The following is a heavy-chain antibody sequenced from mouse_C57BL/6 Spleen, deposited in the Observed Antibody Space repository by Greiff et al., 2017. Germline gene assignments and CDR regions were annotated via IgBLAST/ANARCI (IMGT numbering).Heavy chain of an antibody. V-gene: IGHV1-64*01. CDR3: ARRGTTVGATDYYAMDY. CDR1: GYTFTSYW. Sequence: QVQLQQPGAELVKPGASVKLSCKASGYTFTSYWMHWVKQRPGQGLEWIGMIHPNSGSTNYNEKFKSKATLTVDKSSSTAYRQLSSLTSEDSAVYYWARRGTTVGATDYYAMDYWGQGTSVTVSS. CDR2: IHPNSGST. D-gene: IGHD1-1*02. J-gene: IGHJ4*01.